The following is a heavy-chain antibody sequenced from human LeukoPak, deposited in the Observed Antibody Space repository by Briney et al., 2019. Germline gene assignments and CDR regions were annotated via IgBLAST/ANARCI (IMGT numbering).Heavy chain of an antibody. V-gene: IGHV1-46*01. CDR1: GYTFTGYY. Sequence: ASVKVSCKASGYTFTGYYMHWVRQAPGQGLEWMGIINPSGGSTSYAQKFQGRVTMTRDTSTSTVYMELSSLRSEDTAVYYCASSPLYDFWSGPHFDYWGQGTLVTVSS. J-gene: IGHJ4*02. D-gene: IGHD3-3*01. CDR3: ASSPLYDFWSGPHFDY. CDR2: INPSGGST.